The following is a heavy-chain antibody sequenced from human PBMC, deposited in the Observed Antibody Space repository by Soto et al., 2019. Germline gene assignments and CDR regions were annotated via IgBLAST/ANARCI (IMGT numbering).Heavy chain of an antibody. J-gene: IGHJ4*02. CDR1: GGSISSGDYY. CDR2: IYYGGST. Sequence: SETLSLTCTVSGGSISSGDYYWSWIRQPPGKGLEWIGFIYYGGSTYYNPSLKSRVTVSVDTSKNQFSLKLSSVTAADTAVYYCARQSGSGYYTVAYWGQGTLVTVSS. D-gene: IGHD3-22*01. CDR3: ARQSGSGYYTVAY. V-gene: IGHV4-30-4*01.